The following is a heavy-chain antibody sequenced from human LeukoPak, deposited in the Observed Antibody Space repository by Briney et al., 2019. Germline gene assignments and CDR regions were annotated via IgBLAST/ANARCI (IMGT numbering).Heavy chain of an antibody. CDR3: TTRGTVVRGVNRGKFDY. Sequence: GGSLRLSCAASGFTFSSYSMSWVRQAPGKGLEWVGRIKSKTDGGTTDYAAPVKGRFTISRDDSKNTLYLQMNSLKTEDTAVYYCTTRGTVVRGVNRGKFDYWGQGTLVTVSS. J-gene: IGHJ4*02. V-gene: IGHV3-15*01. D-gene: IGHD3-10*01. CDR1: GFTFSSYS. CDR2: IKSKTDGGTT.